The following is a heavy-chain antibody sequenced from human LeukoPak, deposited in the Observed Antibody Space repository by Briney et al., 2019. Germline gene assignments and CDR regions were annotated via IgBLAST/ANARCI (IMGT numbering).Heavy chain of an antibody. Sequence: PSETLSLTCIVSGYSISGPYYWGWIRPTPGKGLEWIGTIYHTGSTYYGPTLKSRVTISVDTSKNQFSLKLSSVTAADTAVYYCARGLGIAVAGTDYWGQGTLVTVSS. V-gene: IGHV4-38-2*02. CDR3: ARGLGIAVAGTDY. D-gene: IGHD6-19*01. CDR1: GYSISGPYY. CDR2: IYHTGST. J-gene: IGHJ4*02.